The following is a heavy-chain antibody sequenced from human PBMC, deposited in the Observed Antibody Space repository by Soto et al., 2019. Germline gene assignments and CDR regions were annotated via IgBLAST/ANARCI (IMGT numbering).Heavy chain of an antibody. Sequence: EVQVLESGGGLVQPGGSLRLSCAASGFTFNNYAMSWVRKAPGKGLEWVSAVSGSGATTYYADSVKGRFTISRDNTKNTLNLQMDSLKSEATAVYYCAKDASGGSWGQGTMVTVSS. CDR2: VSGSGATT. V-gene: IGHV3-23*01. CDR3: AKDASGGS. J-gene: IGHJ3*01. CDR1: GFTFNNYA. D-gene: IGHD2-8*02.